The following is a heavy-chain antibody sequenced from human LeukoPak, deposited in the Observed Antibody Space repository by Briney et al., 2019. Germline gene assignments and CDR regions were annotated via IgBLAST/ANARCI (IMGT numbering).Heavy chain of an antibody. D-gene: IGHD3-10*01. Sequence: SETLSLTCAVYGGSFSDYYWSWTRQPPGKGLEWIGEINHSGSTNYNPSLKSRVTISVDTSKNQFSLKLSSVTAADTAVYYCARDLYDSGPGWFDPWGQGTLVTVSS. CDR2: INHSGST. CDR3: ARDLYDSGPGWFDP. V-gene: IGHV4-34*01. J-gene: IGHJ5*02. CDR1: GGSFSDYY.